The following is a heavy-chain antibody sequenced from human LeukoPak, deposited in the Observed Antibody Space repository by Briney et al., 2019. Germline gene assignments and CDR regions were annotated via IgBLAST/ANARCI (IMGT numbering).Heavy chain of an antibody. D-gene: IGHD6-13*01. V-gene: IGHV1-18*01. J-gene: IGHJ3*02. Sequence: ASVKVSCKVSGYTLTELSMHWVRQAPGQGLEWMGWISAYNGNTNYAQKLQGRVTMTTDTSTSTAYMELRSLRSDDTAVYYCARSYSSNGAFDIWGQGTMVTVSS. CDR1: GYTLTELS. CDR2: ISAYNGNT. CDR3: ARSYSSNGAFDI.